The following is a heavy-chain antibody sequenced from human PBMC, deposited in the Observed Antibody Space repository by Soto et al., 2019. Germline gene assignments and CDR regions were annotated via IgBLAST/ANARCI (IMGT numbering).Heavy chain of an antibody. CDR1: GDTFASFG. CDR2: ISAYNGNT. J-gene: IGHJ4*02. V-gene: IGHV1-18*01. D-gene: IGHD3-10*01. Sequence: GASVKVSCKASGDTFASFGFSWARQAPGQGLEWLGWISAYNGNTHYAQKVRDRVTLTTDTSTNTAYMELRSLTSDDTAVYYCARDQESITDRILQYWGQGTRVTVSS. CDR3: ARDQESITDRILQY.